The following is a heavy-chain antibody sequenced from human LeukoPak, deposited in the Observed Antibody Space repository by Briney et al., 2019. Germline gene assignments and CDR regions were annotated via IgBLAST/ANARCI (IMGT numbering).Heavy chain of an antibody. V-gene: IGHV4-39*01. D-gene: IGHD3-22*01. CDR3: ARHETYYYDSSGFNWFGP. CDR1: GGSISSSSYY. CDR2: IYYSGST. Sequence: PSETLSLTCTVSGGSISSSSYYWGWIRQPPGKGLEWIGSIYYSGSTYYNPSLKSRVTISVDTSKNQFSLKLSSVTAADTAVYYCARHETYYYDSSGFNWFGPWGQGTLVTVSS. J-gene: IGHJ5*02.